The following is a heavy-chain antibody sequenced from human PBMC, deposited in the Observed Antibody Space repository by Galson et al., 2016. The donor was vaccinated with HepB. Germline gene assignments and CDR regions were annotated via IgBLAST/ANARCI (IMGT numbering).Heavy chain of an antibody. J-gene: IGHJ6*02. CDR3: TRDDSYGLVV. V-gene: IGHV3-74*01. Sequence: SLRLSCAASDFTFSGRWMHWVRQVPGKGLVWVSYINADGTSTTYADSVKGRFTISRDNAKNAVHLQMNSLRAEDTAIYYCTRDDSYGLVVWGQGTTVTVSS. D-gene: IGHD2-21*02. CDR1: DFTFSGRW. CDR2: INADGTST.